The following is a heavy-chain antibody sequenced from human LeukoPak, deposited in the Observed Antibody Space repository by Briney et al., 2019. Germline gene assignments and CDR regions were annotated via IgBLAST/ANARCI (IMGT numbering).Heavy chain of an antibody. J-gene: IGHJ4*02. D-gene: IGHD6-19*01. CDR3: ARAQGIAVAGTFDY. V-gene: IGHV1-2*02. CDR1: GYTFTGYY. Sequence: ASGKVSCKASGYTFTGYYMHWVRQAPGQGLEWMGWINPNSGGTNYAQKFQGRVTMTRDTSISTAYMELSRLRSDDTAVYYCARAQGIAVAGTFDYWGQGTLVTVSS. CDR2: INPNSGGT.